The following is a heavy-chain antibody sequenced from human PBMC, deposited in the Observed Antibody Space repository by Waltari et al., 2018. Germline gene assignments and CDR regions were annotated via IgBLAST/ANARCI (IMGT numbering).Heavy chain of an antibody. Sequence: EVQLVESGGGLVHPGGSLRLSCAASGFTFSTYYMNWVRQAPGKGLEWVSSISSGSGFIYYADSVKGRFTISRDNAKDSLYLQMNSLRDEDTALYYCVRAGHLDCWGQGTLVTVSS. CDR2: ISSGSGFI. V-gene: IGHV3-48*02. CDR3: VRAGHLDC. CDR1: GFTFSTYY. J-gene: IGHJ4*02.